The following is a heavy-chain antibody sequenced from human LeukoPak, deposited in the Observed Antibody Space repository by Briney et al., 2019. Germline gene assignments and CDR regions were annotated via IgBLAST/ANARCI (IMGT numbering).Heavy chain of an antibody. V-gene: IGHV4-59*01. J-gene: IGHJ6*03. D-gene: IGHD6-13*01. CDR2: IYYSGST. CDR3: ARRYSSSWYDPTSDGMIYYYYMDV. CDR1: ADSISSYY. Sequence: SETLSLTCTVSADSISSYYWTWIRQPPGKGLEWIGFIYYSGSTNYNPSLKSRVTISVDTSKNQFSLKLSSVTAADTAVYYCARRYSSSWYDPTSDGMIYYYYMDVWGKGTAVTVSS.